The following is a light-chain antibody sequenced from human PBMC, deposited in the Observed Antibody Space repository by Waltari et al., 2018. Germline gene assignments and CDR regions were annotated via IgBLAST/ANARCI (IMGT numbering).Light chain of an antibody. CDR3: QQSYSIPWT. Sequence: DIQMTQSPSSLSTSVGDRVTVTCRASQSISRSLNWYQQKPGKAPNLLIYRASSLHSGVPSRFNGSGSGTDFTLTISSLKPEDFATYYCQQSYSIPWTFGQGTMVETK. CDR2: RAS. V-gene: IGKV1-39*01. CDR1: QSISRS. J-gene: IGKJ1*01.